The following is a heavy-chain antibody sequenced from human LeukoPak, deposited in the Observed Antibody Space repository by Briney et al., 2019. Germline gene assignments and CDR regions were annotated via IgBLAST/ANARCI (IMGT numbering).Heavy chain of an antibody. V-gene: IGHV3-20*04. CDR1: GFTFDDYG. J-gene: IGHJ3*02. CDR2: INWNGSST. D-gene: IGHD3-10*01. Sequence: AGGSLRLSCAASGFTFDDYGMSWVRQAPGKGLEWVSGINWNGSSTGYADSVKGRFTISRDNAKNSLYLQMNSLRAEDTAVYYCAREGFGEFDAFDIWGQGTMVTVSS. CDR3: AREGFGEFDAFDI.